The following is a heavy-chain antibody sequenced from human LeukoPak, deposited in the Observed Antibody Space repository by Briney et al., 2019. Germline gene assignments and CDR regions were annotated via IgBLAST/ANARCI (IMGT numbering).Heavy chain of an antibody. CDR2: IYDSGIT. CDR1: GDSVTSEY. V-gene: IGHV4-4*09. Sequence: PSETLSLTCTVSGDSVTSEYWSWIRQPPGKGLEWIGYIYDSGITDYNPSLKSRLTISVDTSNNQFSLNLSSVTAADTAVYYCAGRGHRYSRDWGQGILVTVSS. CDR3: AGRGHRYSRD. J-gene: IGHJ1*01. D-gene: IGHD2-15*01.